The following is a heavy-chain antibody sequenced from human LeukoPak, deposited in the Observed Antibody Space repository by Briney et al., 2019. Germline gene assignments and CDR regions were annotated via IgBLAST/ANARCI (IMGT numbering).Heavy chain of an antibody. D-gene: IGHD5-18*01. Sequence: GGSLRLSCIASGFTFSTYWMSWVRQAPGKGLEWVANIKRDGSEKYYVDSVKGRFTISRDNAKNSLYLQMNSLRAADTAVYYCAPMAADTAMVGMDVWGQGTEVTVSS. CDR2: IKRDGSEK. V-gene: IGHV3-7*05. J-gene: IGHJ6*02. CDR1: GFTFSTYW. CDR3: APMAADTAMVGMDV.